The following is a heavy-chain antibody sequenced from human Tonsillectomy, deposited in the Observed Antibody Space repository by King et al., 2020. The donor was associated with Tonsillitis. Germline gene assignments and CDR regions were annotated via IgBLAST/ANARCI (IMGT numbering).Heavy chain of an antibody. Sequence: QLVQSGAEVKKPGASVKVSCKTSGYTFTNYGISWVRQAPGQGLEWMGWISGYNGNTMYAQKFQGRVTMTTDTSTSTAYMDLGSLRSDDTAVYYCARDLREWELYYYYGLDVWGQGTTVTVSS. CDR2: ISGYNGNT. V-gene: IGHV1-18*04. CDR3: ARDLREWELYYYYGLDV. D-gene: IGHD1-26*01. J-gene: IGHJ6*02. CDR1: GYTFTNYG.